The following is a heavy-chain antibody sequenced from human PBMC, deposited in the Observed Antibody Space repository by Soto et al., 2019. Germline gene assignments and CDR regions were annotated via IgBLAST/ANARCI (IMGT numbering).Heavy chain of an antibody. V-gene: IGHV4-39*01. CDR3: ARQVPAAIRLGWFDP. D-gene: IGHD2-2*02. J-gene: IGHJ5*02. CDR1: GGSISRSSYY. Sequence: SETLSLTCTVSGGSISRSSYYWGWIRQPPGKGLEWIGSIYYSGSTYYSPSLKSRVTISVDTSKNQFPLKLTSVTAADTAVYYCARQVPAAIRLGWFDPWGQGTLVTVSS. CDR2: IYYSGST.